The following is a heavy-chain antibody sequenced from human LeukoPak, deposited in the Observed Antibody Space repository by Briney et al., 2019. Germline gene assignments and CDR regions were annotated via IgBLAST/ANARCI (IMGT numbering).Heavy chain of an antibody. J-gene: IGHJ6*02. CDR3: ARDRYYYYGMDV. CDR2: IYYSRST. Sequence: PSETLSLTCTVSGGSVSSGSYYWSWIRQPPGKGLEWIGYIYYSRSTNYNPSLKSRVTISVDTSKNQFSLKLSSVTAADTAVYYCARDRYYYYGMDVWGQGTTVTVSS. V-gene: IGHV4-61*01. CDR1: GGSVSSGSYY.